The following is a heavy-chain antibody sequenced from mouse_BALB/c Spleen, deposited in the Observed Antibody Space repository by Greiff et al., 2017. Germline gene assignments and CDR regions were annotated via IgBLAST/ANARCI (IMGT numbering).Heavy chain of an antibody. CDR2: IAPGSGST. CDR3: SRYGNSYYFDD. CDR1: GYTFTSYW. D-gene: IGHD2-1*01. V-gene: IGHV1S41*01. Sequence: DLVKPGASVKLSCKASGYTFTSYWINWIKQRPGQGLEWIGRIAPGSGSTYYNEMFTGKATLTVDTSSSTAYIQLSSLSSEDSAVYFCSRYGNSYYFDDWGQGTTLTVSS. J-gene: IGHJ2*01.